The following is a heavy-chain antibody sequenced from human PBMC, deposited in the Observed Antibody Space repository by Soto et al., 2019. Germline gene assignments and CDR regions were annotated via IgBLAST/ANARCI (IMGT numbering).Heavy chain of an antibody. J-gene: IGHJ3*02. CDR1: GYTFTTYY. CDR3: ARRDDAFDI. CDR2: INPSGGST. Sequence: QVQLVQSGAEVKKPGASVKISCKASGYTFTTYYIHWVRQAPGQGLEWMTMINPSGGSTRYAQKFQGRVTMTRDTSTSTVYLELSSLRSDDTAVYYCARRDDAFDIWGQGTVVTVSS. V-gene: IGHV1-46*01.